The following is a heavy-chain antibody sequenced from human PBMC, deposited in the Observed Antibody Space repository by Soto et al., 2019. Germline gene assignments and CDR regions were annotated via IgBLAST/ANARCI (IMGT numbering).Heavy chain of an antibody. Sequence: SLTCTVSGGSISSPNFYWSWIRQHPGKGLEWIGHIYYNGTTYYNPTLKSRVSISVDTSKNQFSLKLSSVTAADTAVYYCAAGGGLPRYYWGQGTLVTVSS. J-gene: IGHJ4*02. CDR1: GGSISSPNFY. CDR3: AAGGGLPRYY. D-gene: IGHD5-12*01. CDR2: IYYNGTT. V-gene: IGHV4-31*03.